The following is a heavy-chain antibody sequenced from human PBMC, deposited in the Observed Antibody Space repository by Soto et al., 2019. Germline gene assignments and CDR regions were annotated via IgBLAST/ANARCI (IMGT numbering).Heavy chain of an antibody. Sequence: QTLSLTCATSVDSVSSNSAAWNWIRQSPSRGLEWLGRTYYRSKWYNDYAVSVNSRITINPDTSKNQFSLQLNSVTPEDTAVYDCVRGGQWLVPSDYWGQGTLLTVS. CDR1: VDSVSSNSAA. J-gene: IGHJ4*02. CDR3: VRGGQWLVPSDY. V-gene: IGHV6-1*01. D-gene: IGHD6-19*01. CDR2: TYYRSKWYN.